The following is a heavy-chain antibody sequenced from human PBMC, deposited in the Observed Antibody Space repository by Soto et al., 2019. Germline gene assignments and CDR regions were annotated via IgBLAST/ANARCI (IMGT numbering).Heavy chain of an antibody. V-gene: IGHV1-3*04. CDR2: INTGNGNA. D-gene: IGHD3-22*01. CDR3: TTDSYTTMIVVRFDY. Sequence: ASVKVSCKASGSAFITYAMHWVRQAPGQRLEWMGWINTGNGNAEYSQKFQGRVTITRDTSASTAYMELSSLRSEDTAVYYCTTDSYTTMIVVRFDYWGHGTLVTVSS. J-gene: IGHJ4*01. CDR1: GSAFITYA.